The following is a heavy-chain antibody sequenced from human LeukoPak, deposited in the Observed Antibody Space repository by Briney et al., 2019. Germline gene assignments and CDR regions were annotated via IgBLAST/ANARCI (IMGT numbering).Heavy chain of an antibody. CDR3: ARVPQKKNYYGSGSRHI. D-gene: IGHD3-10*01. CDR1: GGSISSSSYY. CDR2: IYYSGST. V-gene: IGHV4-39*07. Sequence: SSETLSLTCTVSGGSISSSSYYWGWIRQPPGKGLEWIGSIYYSGSTYYNPSLKSRVTISVDTSKNQFSLKLSSVTAADTAVYYCARVPQKKNYYGSGSRHIWGQGTLVTVSS. J-gene: IGHJ4*02.